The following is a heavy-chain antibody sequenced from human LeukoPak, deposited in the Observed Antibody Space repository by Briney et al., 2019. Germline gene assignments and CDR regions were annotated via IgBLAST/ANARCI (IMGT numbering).Heavy chain of an antibody. CDR1: GGSINSGDYY. Sequence: SETLSLTCTVSGGSINSGDYYWSWIRQHPGKGLEWIGYIYYSGSTYYNPSLKSRVTISVDTSKNQFSLKLSSVTAADTAVYYCARDVEAVAFDYWGQGTLVTVSS. CDR3: ARDVEAVAFDY. D-gene: IGHD4-23*01. CDR2: IYYSGST. V-gene: IGHV4-31*03. J-gene: IGHJ4*02.